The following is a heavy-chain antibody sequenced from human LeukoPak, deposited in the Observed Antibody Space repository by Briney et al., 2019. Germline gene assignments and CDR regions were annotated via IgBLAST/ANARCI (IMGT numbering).Heavy chain of an antibody. CDR2: ISAGGGST. CDR3: ARGGVMATSSLDY. D-gene: IGHD5-24*01. CDR1: GFTFSSYA. J-gene: IGHJ4*02. V-gene: IGHV3-23*01. Sequence: GGSLRLSCAASGFTFSSYAMSWVRQAPGKGLEWVSAISAGGGSTYYADSVKGRFTISRDNAKNSLYLQMNSLRAEDTAVYYCARGGVMATSSLDYWGQGTLVTVSS.